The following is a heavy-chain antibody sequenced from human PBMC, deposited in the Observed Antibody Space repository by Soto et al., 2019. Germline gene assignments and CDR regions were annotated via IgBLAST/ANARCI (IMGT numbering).Heavy chain of an antibody. J-gene: IGHJ4*02. CDR1: GFTFSSYA. V-gene: IGHV3-23*01. D-gene: IGHD6-19*01. CDR2: ISGSGGST. CDR3: ATSGGWYEPDGY. Sequence: EVQLLESGGGLVQPGWSLRLSCAASGFTFSSYAMSWVRQAPGEGLEWVSAISGSGGSTYYADSVKGRFTICRDNSKNGRELQINSLLANDTAVYDYATSGGWYEPDGYWGQGTLVTVS.